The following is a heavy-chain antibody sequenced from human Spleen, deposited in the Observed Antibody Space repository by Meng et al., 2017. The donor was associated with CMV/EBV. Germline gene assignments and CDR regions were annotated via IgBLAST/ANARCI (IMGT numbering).Heavy chain of an antibody. CDR1: GFRFSDYY. CDR3: ARGYDSSGYYSREGVFDV. CDR2: ISSSYAV. Sequence: GGSLRLSCAASGFRFSDYYMTWIRQAPGKGLEWVSYISSSYAVDYADSPKGRFTISRDNAKNSLYLQMNSLRAEDTAVYHCARGYDSSGYYSREGVFDVWGQGTTVTVSS. V-gene: IGHV3-69-1*01. J-gene: IGHJ6*02. D-gene: IGHD3-22*01.